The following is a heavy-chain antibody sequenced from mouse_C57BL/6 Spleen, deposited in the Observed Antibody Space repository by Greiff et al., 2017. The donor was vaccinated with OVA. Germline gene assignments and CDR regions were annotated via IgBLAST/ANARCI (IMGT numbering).Heavy chain of an antibody. CDR3: AISRYGSSYFDY. Sequence: QVQLQQSGAELVKPGASVKISCKASGYAFSSYWMNWVKQRPGKGLEWIGQIYPGDGDTNYNGKFKGKATLTADKSSSTAYMQLSSLTSEDSAVYCCAISRYGSSYFDYWGKGTTLTVSS. V-gene: IGHV1-80*01. D-gene: IGHD1-1*01. J-gene: IGHJ2*01. CDR1: GYAFSSYW. CDR2: IYPGDGDT.